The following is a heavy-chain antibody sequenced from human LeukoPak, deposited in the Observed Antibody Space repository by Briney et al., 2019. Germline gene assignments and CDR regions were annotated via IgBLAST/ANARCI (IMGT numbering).Heavy chain of an antibody. CDR1: GGSISSYY. J-gene: IGHJ6*02. Sequence: PSETLSLTCTVSGGSISSYYWSWIRQPPGKGLEWIGCIYYSGSTNYNPSLKSRVTISVDTSKNQFSLKLSSVTAADTAVYYCARLEQWLDYYYYYGMDVWGQGTTVTVSS. V-gene: IGHV4-59*08. D-gene: IGHD6-19*01. CDR2: IYYSGST. CDR3: ARLEQWLDYYYYYGMDV.